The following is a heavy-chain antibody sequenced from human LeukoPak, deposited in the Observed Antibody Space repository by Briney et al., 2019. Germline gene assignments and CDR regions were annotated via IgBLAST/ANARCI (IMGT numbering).Heavy chain of an antibody. D-gene: IGHD1-26*01. Sequence: PSETLSLTCTVSGGSISSYYWSWIRQPPGKGLEWIGYIYYSGSTNYNPSLKSRVTISVDTSKNQFSLKLSSVTAADTAVYYCARGSSSYSGSYWSFDYWGQGTLVTVSS. CDR1: GGSISSYY. J-gene: IGHJ4*02. V-gene: IGHV4-59*01. CDR3: ARGSSSYSGSYWSFDY. CDR2: IYYSGST.